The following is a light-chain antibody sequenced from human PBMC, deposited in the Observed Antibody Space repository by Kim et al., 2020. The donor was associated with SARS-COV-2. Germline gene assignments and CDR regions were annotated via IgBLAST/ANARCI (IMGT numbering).Light chain of an antibody. J-gene: IGLJ1*01. V-gene: IGLV3-1*01. Sequence: SRSPGQTASITCSGDKLGDTYACWYQQKPCQSPVLVIYQDNKRPSGIPERFSGSNSGNTATLTISGTQAMDEADYYCQAWDSSTYVFGTGTKVTVL. CDR3: QAWDSSTYV. CDR2: QDN. CDR1: KLGDTY.